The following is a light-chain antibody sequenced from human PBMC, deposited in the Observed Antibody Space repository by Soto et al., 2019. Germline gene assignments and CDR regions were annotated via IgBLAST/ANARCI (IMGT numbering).Light chain of an antibody. CDR1: QSISIR. J-gene: IGKJ4*01. Sequence: DIQMTQSPSTLSASVGDRVTITCRASQSISIRLAWSQQKPGQAPKLLIYEASSLKSGVPSRFSGSGSGTEFTLTISSLQPDDFATYYCQHYNSYPLTFGGGTKVEIK. CDR2: EAS. CDR3: QHYNSYPLT. V-gene: IGKV1-5*01.